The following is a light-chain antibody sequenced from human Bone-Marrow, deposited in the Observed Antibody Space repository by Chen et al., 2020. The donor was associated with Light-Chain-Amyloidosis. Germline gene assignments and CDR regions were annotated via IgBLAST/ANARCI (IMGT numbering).Light chain of an antibody. CDR2: WAS. Sequence: DIVMTQSPDSLAVVPGERAPINCKSSQSIQYNSDNKNYLAWYQQKPGQPPKLLIYWASTRESGVPDRFRGSGSETDFTLTISSLQAEDVAVYYCKQYYSTPLTFGQGTRVEIK. J-gene: IGKJ1*01. V-gene: IGKV4-1*01. CDR1: QSIQYNSDNKNY. CDR3: KQYYSTPLT.